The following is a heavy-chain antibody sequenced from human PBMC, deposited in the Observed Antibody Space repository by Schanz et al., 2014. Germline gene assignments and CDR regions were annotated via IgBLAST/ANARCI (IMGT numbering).Heavy chain of an antibody. J-gene: IGHJ6*02. CDR1: GFSFDDYT. CDR3: AKDSRGSSFDMDV. CDR2: IDRDGGHT. Sequence: EVQLVESGGDLAQPGGSLRLSCAASGFSFDDYTMHWVRQAPGKGLEWVSLIDRDGGHTYYADSVKGRFTITRDNSKNTLYLQMNSMRTEDTAVYYCAKDSRGSSFDMDVWGQGTTVTVSS. D-gene: IGHD1-26*01. V-gene: IGHV3-43*01.